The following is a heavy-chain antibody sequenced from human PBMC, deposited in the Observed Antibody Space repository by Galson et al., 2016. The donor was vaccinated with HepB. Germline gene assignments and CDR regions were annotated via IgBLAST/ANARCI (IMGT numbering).Heavy chain of an antibody. J-gene: IGHJ5*02. CDR2: ILYRGSN. D-gene: IGHD2-15*01. CDR3: ATFIAGGGGRGS. V-gene: IGHV4-59*08. Sequence: SETLSLTCAVSGGSSSDDHWSWIRQPPGRGLEWIGHILYRGSNKYNPSLESRLTISLDTSKSQFSLTLSSVTATDTAVYYCATFIAGGGGRGSWGQGTLVTVSS. CDR1: GGSSSDDH.